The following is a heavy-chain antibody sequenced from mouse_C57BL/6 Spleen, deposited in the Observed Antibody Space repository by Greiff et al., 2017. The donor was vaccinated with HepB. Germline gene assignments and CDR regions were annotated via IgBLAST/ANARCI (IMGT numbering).Heavy chain of an antibody. J-gene: IGHJ3*01. CDR1: GFTFSSYA. D-gene: IGHD2-5*01. V-gene: IGHV5-4*03. CDR3: ARTDYSNSWFAY. Sequence: EVKLMESGGGLVKPGGSLKLSCAASGFTFSSYAMSWVRQTPEKRLEWVATISDGGSYTYYPDNVKGRFTISRDNAKNNLYLQMSHLKSEDTAMYYCARTDYSNSWFAYWGQGTLVTVSA. CDR2: ISDGGSYT.